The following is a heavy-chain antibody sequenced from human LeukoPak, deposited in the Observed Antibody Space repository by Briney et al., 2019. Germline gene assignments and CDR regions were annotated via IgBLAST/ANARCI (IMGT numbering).Heavy chain of an antibody. Sequence: SETLSLTCAVYGGSFSGYYWSWIRQPPGKGLEWIGEINHSGSTNYNPSLKSRVTISVDTSKNQFSLKLSSVTAADTAVYYCARGFDSSGPFDPWGQGTLVTVSS. D-gene: IGHD3-22*01. V-gene: IGHV4-34*01. CDR3: ARGFDSSGPFDP. CDR2: INHSGST. J-gene: IGHJ5*02. CDR1: GGSFSGYY.